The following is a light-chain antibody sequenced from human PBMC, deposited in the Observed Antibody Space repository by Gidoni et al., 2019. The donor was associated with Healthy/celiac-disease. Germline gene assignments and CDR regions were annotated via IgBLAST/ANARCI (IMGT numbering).Light chain of an antibody. CDR2: VGS. Sequence: EIELTHSPLSLPGTPGEPASSSCRSSQSLVHSIRYHYLDWHLQKPGQSPQLLISVGSTRASGVPDRFSGSGSGTDFTLKISRVEAEDVGVYYYMQALQPPFTFGQGTRLEIK. CDR3: MQALQPPFT. J-gene: IGKJ5*01. V-gene: IGKV2-28*01. CDR1: QSLVHSIRYHY.